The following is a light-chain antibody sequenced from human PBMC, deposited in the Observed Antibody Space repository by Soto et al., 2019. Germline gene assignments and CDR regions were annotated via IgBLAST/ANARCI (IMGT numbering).Light chain of an antibody. CDR2: DAC. CDR1: SSVSRY. CDR3: KQRSKGRPWT. J-gene: IGKJ1*01. Sequence: LTQAPATLSLSRGPRPTLSCRASSSVSRYFAWYQQNPGQAPRLLIYDACNRASGIPARFSGSGSGRDFIFTISSLERDDFAVDYCKQRSKGRPWTLGQGTKVDIK. V-gene: IGKV3-11*02.